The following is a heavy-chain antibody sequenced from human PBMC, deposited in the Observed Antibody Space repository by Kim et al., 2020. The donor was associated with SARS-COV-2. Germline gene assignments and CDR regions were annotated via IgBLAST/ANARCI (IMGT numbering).Heavy chain of an antibody. CDR1: GFTFSSYG. V-gene: IGHV3-30*18. Sequence: GGSLRLSCAASGFTFSSYGMHWVRQAPGKGLEWVAVISYDGSNKYYADSVKGRFTISRDNSKNTLYLQMNSQRAEDTAVYYCAKEAGRSFGSSWYWCFDP. CDR3: AKEAGRSFGSSWYWCFDP. J-gene: IGHJ5*02. CDR2: ISYDGSNK. D-gene: IGHD6-13*01.